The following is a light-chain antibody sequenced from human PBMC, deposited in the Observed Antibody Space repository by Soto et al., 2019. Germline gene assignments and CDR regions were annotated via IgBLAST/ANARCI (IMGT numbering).Light chain of an antibody. J-gene: IGKJ5*01. CDR1: QSLVYSDGNTY. CDR3: MQGTHWPIT. CDR2: KVS. Sequence: DVVMTQSPLSLPVTLGQPACISCRSSQSLVYSDGNTYFSWFQQRPGRSPRRLIYKVSNRDSGGQARCNGSGSGTDCERKISRVEAEDGGVYYCMQGTHWPITFGQGTRLEIK. V-gene: IGKV2-30*01.